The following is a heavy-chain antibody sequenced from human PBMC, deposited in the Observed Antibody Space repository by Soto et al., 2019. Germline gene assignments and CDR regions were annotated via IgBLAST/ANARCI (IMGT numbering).Heavy chain of an antibody. CDR1: GFSFSTYA. CDR3: AKVLGAVPATCNS. D-gene: IGHD6-19*01. V-gene: IGHV3-23*01. J-gene: IGHJ4*02. Sequence: EVQLLESGGGLVQPGGSLRLSCAASGFSFSTYAMSWVRQAPGKGLEWISAISYTGGNTYYTDSVRDRFSISRDNSKNTLYLQMNSLRADDTAVYYCAKVLGAVPATCNSWGQGTLVTVSS. CDR2: ISYTGGNT.